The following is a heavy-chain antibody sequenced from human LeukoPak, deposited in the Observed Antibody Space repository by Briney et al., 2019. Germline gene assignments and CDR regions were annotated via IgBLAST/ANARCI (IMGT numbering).Heavy chain of an antibody. Sequence: WETLSLTCTVSGGTISSYYWSWIRQPAGKGLEWIVRIYTSGSTKYNPSLESRATTPVDTSKTQFSLKLSSATAADTAVYYCARGAGGGARLIDYWGQGTLVTVSS. CDR1: GGTISSYY. CDR2: IYTSGST. CDR3: ARGAGGGARLIDY. J-gene: IGHJ4*02. V-gene: IGHV4-4*07. D-gene: IGHD2-15*01.